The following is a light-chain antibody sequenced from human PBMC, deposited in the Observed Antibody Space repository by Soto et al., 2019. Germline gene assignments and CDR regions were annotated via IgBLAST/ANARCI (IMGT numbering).Light chain of an antibody. CDR1: QNIRDF. J-gene: IGKJ1*01. V-gene: IGKV3-20*01. CDR2: GGS. Sequence: TQSASSLSAALLYRVCIPFRAIQNIRDFLNCDQQKPGQAPRLLIYGGSSRATGIPDRFSGSGSGTDFTLTISRLEPEDFAVYYCQQFGSAPEGTFGQGTKVDIK. CDR3: QQFGSAPEGT.